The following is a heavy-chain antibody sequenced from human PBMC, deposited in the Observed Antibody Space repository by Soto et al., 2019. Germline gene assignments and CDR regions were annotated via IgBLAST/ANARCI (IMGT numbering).Heavy chain of an antibody. CDR3: ARVDYSGSYLDY. CDR2: ISYDGSNK. V-gene: IGHV3-30*03. D-gene: IGHD1-26*01. J-gene: IGHJ4*02. Sequence: QVQLVESGGGVVQPGRSLRLSCAASGFTFSSYGMHWVRQAPGKGLEWVAVISYDGSNKYYADSVKCRFTSSGDNSKNTLYLQRNSLRAEDTAVYYCARVDYSGSYLDYWGQGNIVTGSS. CDR1: GFTFSSYG.